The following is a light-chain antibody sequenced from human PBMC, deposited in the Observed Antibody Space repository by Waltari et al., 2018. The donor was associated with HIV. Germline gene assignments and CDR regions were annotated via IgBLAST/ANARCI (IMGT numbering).Light chain of an antibody. V-gene: IGKV3-20*01. Sequence: EIVLTKSPGTLSSCAGERATSSGRASQSVGGTYLAWYQQKPGQAPRLLISGASRRATGIPDRFSGSGSGTDFILTISRLEPEDLAVYYCQQYGRSPLTFGGGTKVEIK. CDR1: QSVGGTY. CDR2: GAS. CDR3: QQYGRSPLT. J-gene: IGKJ4*01.